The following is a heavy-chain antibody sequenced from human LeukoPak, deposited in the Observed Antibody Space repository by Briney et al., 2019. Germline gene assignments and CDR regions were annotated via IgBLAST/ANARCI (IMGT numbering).Heavy chain of an antibody. CDR2: TNHSGST. CDR3: ARRGYYDSRRAFDI. D-gene: IGHD3-22*01. Sequence: SETLPLTCAVYGGSFSGYYWSWIRQPPGKGLEWIGETNHSGSTNYNPSLKSRVTISVDTSKNQFSLKLSSVTAADTAVYYCARRGYYDSRRAFDIWGQGTMVTVSS. V-gene: IGHV4-34*01. J-gene: IGHJ3*02. CDR1: GGSFSGYY.